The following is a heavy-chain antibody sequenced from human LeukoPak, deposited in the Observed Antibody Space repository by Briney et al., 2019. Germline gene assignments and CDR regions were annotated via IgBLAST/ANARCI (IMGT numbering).Heavy chain of an antibody. D-gene: IGHD3-9*01. CDR1: GFTFSSYE. CDR3: TKDRYFDWSEGFDY. Sequence: PGGSLRLSCAASGFTFSSYEMNWVRQAPGKGLEWVSYISSSGSTIYYADSVKGRFTISRDNAKNSLYLQMNSLRAEDTAIYYCTKDRYFDWSEGFDYWGQGTLVTVSS. V-gene: IGHV3-48*03. J-gene: IGHJ4*02. CDR2: ISSSGSTI.